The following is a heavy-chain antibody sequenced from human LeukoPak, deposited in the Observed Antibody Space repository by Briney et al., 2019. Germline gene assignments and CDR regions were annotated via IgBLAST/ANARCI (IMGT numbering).Heavy chain of an antibody. Sequence: SETLSLTCTVSGGSISSYYWSWIRQPAGKGLEWIGRIYTSGSTNYNPSLKSRVTMSVDTSKNQFSLKLSSVTAADTAVYYCARGGSYSSSFNYNYYMDVWAKGPRSPSP. CDR3: ARGGSYSSSFNYNYYMDV. CDR1: GGSISSYY. CDR2: IYTSGST. J-gene: IGHJ6*03. V-gene: IGHV4-4*07. D-gene: IGHD6-6*01.